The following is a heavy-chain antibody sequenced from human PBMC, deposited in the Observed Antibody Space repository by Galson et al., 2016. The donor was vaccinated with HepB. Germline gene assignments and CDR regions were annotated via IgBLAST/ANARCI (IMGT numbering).Heavy chain of an antibody. CDR2: ISSASDTI. CDR3: ARGGWQPLTGHAIDN. D-gene: IGHD3-9*01. V-gene: IGHV3-48*01. J-gene: IGHJ4*02. CDR1: GFTFSTYN. Sequence: SLRLSCAASGFTFSTYNMNWVRLAPGKGLEWVSYISSASDTIHYAGSVKGRFTISRDNAKNSLYLQMNSLRAEDTAVYYCARGGWQPLTGHAIDNWGQGTLFTVSS.